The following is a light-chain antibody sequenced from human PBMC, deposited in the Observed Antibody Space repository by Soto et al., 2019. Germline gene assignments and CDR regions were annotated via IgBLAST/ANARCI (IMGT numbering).Light chain of an antibody. J-gene: IGKJ2*01. CDR3: QQYGNSPYT. CDR1: QSVTSSY. Sequence: EMVLTQSPGILSLSPGERATLSCRASQSVTSSYLAWYQQKPGQAPRLLIYGASSRATGIPDRFSGSGFWTDFTLTISRMEPEDFAVYYCQQYGNSPYTFGQGTKLEI. V-gene: IGKV3-20*01. CDR2: GAS.